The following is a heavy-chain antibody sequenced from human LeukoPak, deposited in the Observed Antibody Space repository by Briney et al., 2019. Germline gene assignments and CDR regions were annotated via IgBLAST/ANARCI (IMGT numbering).Heavy chain of an antibody. CDR3: LRDQRVGVTAFYRPFDP. D-gene: IGHD2-21*02. J-gene: IGHJ4*01. CDR1: GYTFTDYG. Sequence: ASVKVSCTASGYTFTDYGISWVRQAPGQGLEWLGWINTYKGNTNYAQKFQGRFTMTIDTSTRTAYMVLRSLRSDDTAIYYCLRDQRVGVTAFYRPFDPWGQGTSVTVSS. V-gene: IGHV1-18*01. CDR2: INTYKGNT.